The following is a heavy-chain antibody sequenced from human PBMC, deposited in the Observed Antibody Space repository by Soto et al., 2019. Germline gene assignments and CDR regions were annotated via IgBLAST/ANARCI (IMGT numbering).Heavy chain of an antibody. CDR2: IYYTGST. V-gene: IGHV4-39*01. CDR1: GDSISSSTYY. J-gene: IGHJ4*02. Sequence: SETLSLTCTVSGDSISSSTYYWGRIRQPPGKGLEWIGSIYYTGSTYYNPSLKSRVTMSLDTSKNQFSLKLSTVTAADTAVFYCASLVSGRVDSWGQGALVTVSS. CDR3: ASLVSGRVDS. D-gene: IGHD2-15*01.